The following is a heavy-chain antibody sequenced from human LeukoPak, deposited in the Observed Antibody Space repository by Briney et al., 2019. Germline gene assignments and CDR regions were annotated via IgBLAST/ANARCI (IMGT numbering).Heavy chain of an antibody. V-gene: IGHV4-4*07. D-gene: IGHD3-16*01. CDR3: ARHGYTASHYFLDF. CDR2: IYTTGKT. CDR1: SGSINSYY. J-gene: IGHJ4*02. Sequence: SETLSLTCTVSSGSINSYYWGWVRQPAGRGLEWIGRIYTTGKTDYNPSLKSRLTMSVDTSKRQFSLNLMSVTAADTAIYFCARHGYTASHYFLDFWSQGTLVTASS.